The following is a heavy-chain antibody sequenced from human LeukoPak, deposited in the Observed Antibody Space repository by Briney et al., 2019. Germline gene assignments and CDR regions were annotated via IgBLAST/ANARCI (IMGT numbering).Heavy chain of an antibody. Sequence: SETLSLTCTVSGGSISSYYWSWIRQPPGKGLEWIGYIYYSGSTNYNPSLKSRVTISVDRSKNQFSLKLSSVTAADTAVYYCARTRTGGYFDYWGQGTLVTVSS. CDR3: ARTRTGGYFDY. J-gene: IGHJ4*02. D-gene: IGHD1-1*01. CDR2: IYYSGST. V-gene: IGHV4-59*12. CDR1: GGSISSYY.